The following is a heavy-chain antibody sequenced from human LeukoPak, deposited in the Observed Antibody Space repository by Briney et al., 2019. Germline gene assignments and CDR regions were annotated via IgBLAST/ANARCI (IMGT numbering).Heavy chain of an antibody. CDR1: GVSTTNGIYY. CDR2: VHNVGST. J-gene: IGHJ4*02. V-gene: IGHV4-39*01. CDR3: ARHAEYKDGWHFYVDH. D-gene: IGHD5-24*01. Sequence: AETLSLTCTVSGVSTTNGIYYWAWSPRPPGKGLVWIASVHNVGSTYYNLSLRSRVTMSIETSKNQFSLRMNPVTAADTAVYYCARHAEYKDGWHFYVDHWGQGILVTVSS.